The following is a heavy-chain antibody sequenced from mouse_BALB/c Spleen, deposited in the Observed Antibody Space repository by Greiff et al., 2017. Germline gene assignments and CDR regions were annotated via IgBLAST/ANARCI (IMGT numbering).Heavy chain of an antibody. CDR2: ISYSGST. D-gene: IGHD1-1*01. V-gene: IGHV3-8*02. J-gene: IGHJ4*01. CDR3: ARFPSYYYGSSHYAMDY. Sequence: EVKLMESGPSLVKPSQTLSLTCSVTGDSITSGYWNWIRKFPGNKLEYMGYISYSGSTYYNPSLKSRISITRDTSKNQYYLQLNSVTTEDTATYYCARFPSYYYGSSHYAMDYWGQGTSVTVSS. CDR1: GDSITSGY.